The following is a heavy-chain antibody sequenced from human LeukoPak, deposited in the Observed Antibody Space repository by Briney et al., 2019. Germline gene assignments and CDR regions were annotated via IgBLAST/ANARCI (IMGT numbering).Heavy chain of an antibody. Sequence: GGSLRLSCAASGFTFSSYEMNWVRQAPGKGLVWVSRINSDGINTSYADSVKGRFTISRDNAKNTLYLQMNSLRAEDTAVYYCARDFRGSYYGYWGQGTLVTVSS. D-gene: IGHD1-26*01. CDR3: ARDFRGSYYGY. V-gene: IGHV3-74*01. J-gene: IGHJ4*02. CDR2: INSDGINT. CDR1: GFTFSSYE.